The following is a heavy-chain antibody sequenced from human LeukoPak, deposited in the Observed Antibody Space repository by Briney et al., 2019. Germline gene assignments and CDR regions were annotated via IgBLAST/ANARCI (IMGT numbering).Heavy chain of an antibody. Sequence: GASLRLSCAASGFTFSSYAMSRVRQAPGKGLEWVSAISGSGGSTYYADSVKGRFTISRDNSKNTLYLQMNSLRAEDTAVYYCAKGRSSGWYLSQPPLQHWGQGTLVTVSS. J-gene: IGHJ1*01. V-gene: IGHV3-23*01. CDR1: GFTFSSYA. CDR3: AKGRSSGWYLSQPPLQH. D-gene: IGHD6-19*01. CDR2: ISGSGGST.